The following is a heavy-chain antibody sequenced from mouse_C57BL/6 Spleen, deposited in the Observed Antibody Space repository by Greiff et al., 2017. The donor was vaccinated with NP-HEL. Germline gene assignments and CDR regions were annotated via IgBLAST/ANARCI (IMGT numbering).Heavy chain of an antibody. V-gene: IGHV1-18*01. J-gene: IGHJ2*01. D-gene: IGHD1-1*01. CDR3: ARYLSVEGYFDY. Sequence: VQLQQSGPELVKPGASVKIPCKASGYTFTDYNMDWVKESHGKSLEWIGDINPNNGGTIYNQKFKGKATLTVDKSSSTAYMELRSLTSEDTAVYYCARYLSVEGYFDYGGKGTTLTVSS. CDR2: INPNNGGT. CDR1: GYTFTDYN.